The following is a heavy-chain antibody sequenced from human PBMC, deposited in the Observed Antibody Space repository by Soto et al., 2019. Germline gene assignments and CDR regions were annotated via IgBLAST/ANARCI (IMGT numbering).Heavy chain of an antibody. CDR3: AFGSGSYYRGAFDI. J-gene: IGHJ3*02. CDR1: GFTFSSYG. V-gene: IGHV3-48*04. Sequence: GGSLRLSCAASGFTFSSYGMHWVRQAPGKGLEWVSYISSSGSTIYYADSVKGRFTISRDNAKNSLYLQMNSLRAEDTAVYYCAFGSGSYYRGAFDIWGQGTMVTVSS. CDR2: ISSSGSTI. D-gene: IGHD3-10*01.